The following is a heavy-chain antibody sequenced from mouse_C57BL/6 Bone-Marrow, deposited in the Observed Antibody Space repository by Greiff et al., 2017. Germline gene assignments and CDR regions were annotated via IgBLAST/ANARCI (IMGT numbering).Heavy chain of an antibody. V-gene: IGHV1-26*01. J-gene: IGHJ1*03. CDR2: INPNNGGT. CDR3: ARWGSSYGNFDV. D-gene: IGHD1-1*01. Sequence: VQLQQSGPELVKPGASVKISCKASGYTFTDYYMNWVKQSHGKSLEWIGDINPNNGGTSYNQKFKGKATLTVDKSSSTAYMELRSLTSEDSAVYYCARWGSSYGNFDVWGTGTTVTVSS. CDR1: GYTFTDYY.